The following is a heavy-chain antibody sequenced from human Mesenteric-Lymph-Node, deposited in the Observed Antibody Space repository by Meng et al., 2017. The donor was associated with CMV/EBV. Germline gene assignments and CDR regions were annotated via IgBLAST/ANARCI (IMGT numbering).Heavy chain of an antibody. Sequence: GGSLRLSCAASGFTFSSYSMNWVRQAPGKGLEWVSSISSGSSYIYYADSVKGRFTISRDNAKNSLYLQMNSLRAEDTAVYYCAREVGVMVVAAKDYWGQGTLVTVSS. CDR1: GFTFSSYS. J-gene: IGHJ4*02. CDR2: ISSGSSYI. V-gene: IGHV3-21*01. CDR3: AREVGVMVVAAKDY. D-gene: IGHD2-15*01.